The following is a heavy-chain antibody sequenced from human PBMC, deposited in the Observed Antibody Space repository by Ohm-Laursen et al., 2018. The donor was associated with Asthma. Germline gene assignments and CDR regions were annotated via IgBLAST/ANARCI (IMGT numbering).Heavy chain of an antibody. CDR2: ISYDGSNK. Sequence: SLRLSCTASGFTFSSYGMHWVRQAPGKGLEWVAVISYDGSNKYYADSVKGRFTISRDNSKNTLYLQMNSLRAKDTALYYCAKYSGSYQGSLDYWGQGTMVTVSS. D-gene: IGHD1-26*01. V-gene: IGHV3-30*18. CDR1: GFTFSSYG. J-gene: IGHJ4*02. CDR3: AKYSGSYQGSLDY.